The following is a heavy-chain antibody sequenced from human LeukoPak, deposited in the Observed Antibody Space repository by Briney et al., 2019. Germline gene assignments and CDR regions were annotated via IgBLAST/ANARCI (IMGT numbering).Heavy chain of an antibody. CDR3: VRLRGYSYDY. V-gene: IGHV4-39*02. CDR2: IFYSGST. J-gene: IGHJ4*02. D-gene: IGHD5-18*01. Sequence: SETLSLTCAVSGGSISSSSYYWGWIRRPPGKGLEWIGNIFYSGSTYYNPSLKSRVTISVDTSKNHFSLKLSSVTAADTAVYYCVRLRGYSYDYWGQGTLVTVSS. CDR1: GGSISSSSYY.